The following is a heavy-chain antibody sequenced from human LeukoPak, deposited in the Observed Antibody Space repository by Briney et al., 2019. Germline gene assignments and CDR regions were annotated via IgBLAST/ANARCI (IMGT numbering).Heavy chain of an antibody. Sequence: GGSLRLSCAASGFSFRRYAMNWVRQAPGKGLEWVAYDNAESTDILYADSVRGRFTISRDNAKNSLYLQMNSLRAEDRGVYYCARDTFEPLVIDFWGQGTLVTVSS. D-gene: IGHD6-13*01. CDR3: ARDTFEPLVIDF. CDR2: DNAESTDI. J-gene: IGHJ4*02. CDR1: GFSFRRYA. V-gene: IGHV3-21*05.